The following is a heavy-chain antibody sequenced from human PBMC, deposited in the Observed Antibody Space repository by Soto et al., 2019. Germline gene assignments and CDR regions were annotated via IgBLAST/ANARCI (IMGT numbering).Heavy chain of an antibody. J-gene: IGHJ4*02. CDR1: GFTFSGHW. CDR2: INNDGSDR. CDR3: VRGSGGFDY. Sequence: GGSLRLSCAASGFTFSGHWMHWVRQAPGRGLVWVSHINNDGSDRTYADSVKGRFTISRDNTKNTLHLQMDSLRAEDTAVYYCVRGSGGFDYWAQGTLVTVSS. D-gene: IGHD6-25*01. V-gene: IGHV3-74*01.